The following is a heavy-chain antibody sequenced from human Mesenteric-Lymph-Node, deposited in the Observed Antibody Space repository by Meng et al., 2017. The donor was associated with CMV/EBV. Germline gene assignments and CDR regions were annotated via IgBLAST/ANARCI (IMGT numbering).Heavy chain of an antibody. CDR2: INPHSGGT. CDR3: ASSSTGYYYGMDV. V-gene: IGHV1-2*02. D-gene: IGHD2-2*01. CDR1: GYTFTGYY. Sequence: ASVKVSCKASGYTFTGYYMHWVRQAPGQGLEWMGWINPHSGGTKYAQKFQGRVTMTRDTSISTAYMELSRLRSDDTAVYYCASSSTGYYYGMDVWGQGTTVTVSS. J-gene: IGHJ6*02.